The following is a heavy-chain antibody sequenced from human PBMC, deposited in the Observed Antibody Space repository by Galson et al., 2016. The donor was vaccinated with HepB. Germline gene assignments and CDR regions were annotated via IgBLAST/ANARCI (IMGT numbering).Heavy chain of an antibody. CDR1: GYNFANYW. Sequence: QSGAEVKGPGESLRISCKGSGYNFANYWIGWVRQMPGKGLEWMGIIYLGDSGTRYSPSFRGQVTISADKSISTAYLQWSSLKASDTAMYYCARLGPLPGAAAGAFDPWGQGTLVTVSP. J-gene: IGHJ5*02. CDR3: ARLGPLPGAAAGAFDP. D-gene: IGHD6-13*01. CDR2: IYLGDSGT. V-gene: IGHV5-51*01.